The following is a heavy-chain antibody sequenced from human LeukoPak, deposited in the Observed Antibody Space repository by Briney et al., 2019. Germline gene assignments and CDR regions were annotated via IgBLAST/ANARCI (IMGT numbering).Heavy chain of an antibody. Sequence: PGGSLRLSCAASGFTFSDYSMNWVRQAPGKGLEWVSYINSTSSSIYYADSVKGRFTISRDNAKNSLYLQMNSLRAEDTAVYYCAREFLGGTYYYDSSGWGAFDIWGQGTMVTVSS. CDR2: INSTSSSI. CDR1: GFTFSDYS. CDR3: AREFLGGTYYYDSSGWGAFDI. V-gene: IGHV3-48*04. J-gene: IGHJ3*02. D-gene: IGHD3-22*01.